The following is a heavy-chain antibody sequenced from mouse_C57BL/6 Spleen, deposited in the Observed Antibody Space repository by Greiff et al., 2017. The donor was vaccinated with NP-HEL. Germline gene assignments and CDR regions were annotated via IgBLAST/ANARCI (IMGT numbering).Heavy chain of an antibody. J-gene: IGHJ2*01. CDR2: INPNNGGT. V-gene: IGHV1-18*01. Sequence: EVKLMESGPELVKPGASVKIPCKASGYTFTDYNMDWVKQSHGKSLEWIGDINPNNGGTIYNQKFKGKATLTVDKSSSTAYMELRSLTSEDTAVYYCARSPYYYGRVFDYWGQGTTLTVSS. CDR3: ARSPYYYGRVFDY. CDR1: GYTFTDYN. D-gene: IGHD1-1*01.